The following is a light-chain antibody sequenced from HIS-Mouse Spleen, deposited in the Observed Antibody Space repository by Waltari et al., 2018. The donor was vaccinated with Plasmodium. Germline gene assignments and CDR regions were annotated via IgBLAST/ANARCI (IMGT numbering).Light chain of an antibody. Sequence: QSALTQPRSVSGSPVQSVTISCTGTSNDVGGYNYVSWYQQHPCKAPKLMIYAVSKRPSWVPYRFSCSKTWNPASLTISVLQAEDEADYDCCSYAVSYTYVFGTGTKLTVL. CDR3: CSYAVSYTYV. CDR1: SNDVGGYNY. CDR2: AVS. V-gene: IGLV2-11*01. J-gene: IGLJ1*01.